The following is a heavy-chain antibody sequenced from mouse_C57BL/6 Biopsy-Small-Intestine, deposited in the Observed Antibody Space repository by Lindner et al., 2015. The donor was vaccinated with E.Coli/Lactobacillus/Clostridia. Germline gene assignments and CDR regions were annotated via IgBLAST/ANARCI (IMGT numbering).Heavy chain of an antibody. CDR2: IDPEDGDT. CDR1: GFNIKDYY. D-gene: IGHD1-1*01. J-gene: IGHJ3*01. CDR3: TPYYYGFAY. Sequence: VQLQESGAELVRPGASVKLSCTASGFNIKDYYMHWVKQRLEQGLEWIGKIDPEDGDTEYAPKFQGKATMTADTSSNTAYLQLSSLTSEDTAVYYCTPYYYGFAYWGQGTLVTVSA. V-gene: IGHV14-1*01.